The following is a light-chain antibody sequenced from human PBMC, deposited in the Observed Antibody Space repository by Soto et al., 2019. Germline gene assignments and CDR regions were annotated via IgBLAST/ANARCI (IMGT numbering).Light chain of an antibody. CDR3: SSYTTVFAYV. V-gene: IGLV2-14*01. J-gene: IGLJ1*01. CDR1: SSDVGLYDY. CDR2: EVS. Sequence: QSPLTQPTSVSGSPGQSITVSCTGTSSDVGLYDYVSWFQQHPGKFPKLIIYEVSHRPSGVASRFSCSKSGNTASLTISWLQTENEADYYCSSYTTVFAYVFGPGTTVT.